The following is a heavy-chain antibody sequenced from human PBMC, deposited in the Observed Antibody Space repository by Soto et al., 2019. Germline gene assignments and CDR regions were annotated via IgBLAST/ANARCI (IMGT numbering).Heavy chain of an antibody. J-gene: IGHJ4*02. D-gene: IGHD5-12*01. V-gene: IGHV4-4*02. CDR3: ARGWGRGYSGYDGDYFDY. CDR1: GDSISSGNW. Sequence: QVQLYESGPGLVKPSGTLSLTCAVSGDSISSGNWWSWVRQSPGKGLEWIGEIYHSGSTNYNPSLKSRVTISVDTSKNQFSLKLSSVTAADTAVYYCARGWGRGYSGYDGDYFDYWGQGTLVTVSS. CDR2: IYHSGST.